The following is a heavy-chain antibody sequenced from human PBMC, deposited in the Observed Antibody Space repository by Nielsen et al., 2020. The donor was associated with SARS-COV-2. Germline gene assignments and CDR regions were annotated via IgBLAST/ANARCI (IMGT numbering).Heavy chain of an antibody. CDR3: ARGGYSSGWYVGSSFDY. CDR1: GFTFSSYE. V-gene: IGHV3-48*03. CDR2: ISSSGSTI. D-gene: IGHD6-19*01. J-gene: IGHJ4*02. Sequence: GESLKISCAASGFTFSSYEMNWVRQAPGKGLEWVSYISSSGSTIYYADSVKGRFTISRDNAKNSLYLQMNSLRAEDTAVYYCARGGYSSGWYVGSSFDYWGQGTLVTVSS.